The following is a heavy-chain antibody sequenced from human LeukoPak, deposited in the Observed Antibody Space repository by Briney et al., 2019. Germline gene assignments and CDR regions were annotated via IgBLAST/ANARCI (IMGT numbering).Heavy chain of an antibody. D-gene: IGHD3-22*01. CDR1: GFTFSTYG. CDR3: ARGYYYYDTSGHYYNHDAMDV. V-gene: IGHV3-48*04. J-gene: IGHJ6*02. CDR2: ISSISRTI. Sequence: GGTLRLSCTASGFTFSTYGMNWVRQAPGKGLEWVSYISSISRTINYADSVKGRFTISRDNAKNSLYLQMNTLGAEDTAVYYCARGYYYYDTSGHYYNHDAMDVWGQGTTVTVSS.